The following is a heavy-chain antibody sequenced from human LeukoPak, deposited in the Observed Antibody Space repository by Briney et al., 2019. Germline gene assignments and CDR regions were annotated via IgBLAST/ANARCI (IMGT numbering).Heavy chain of an antibody. CDR3: ARGLLRELLGFDY. V-gene: IGHV1-2*02. CDR2: MNPNSGGA. Sequence: GASVKVSCKTSGYTFAFTDNYIHWVRQAPGQGPEWMGWMNPNSGGANYAQNFQGRLTVTRDTSISTAYMELSRLTSDDTAVYYCARGLLRELLGFDYWGQGTLVTVSS. D-gene: IGHD3-16*01. J-gene: IGHJ4*02. CDR1: GYTFAFTDNY.